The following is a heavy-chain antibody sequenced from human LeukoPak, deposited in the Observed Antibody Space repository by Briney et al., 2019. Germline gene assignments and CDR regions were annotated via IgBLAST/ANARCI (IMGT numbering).Heavy chain of an antibody. CDR2: INAGNGNT. CDR3: ARGAYYYGSGSYSGDAFDI. D-gene: IGHD3-10*01. Sequence: ASVKVSCKASGYTFTSYAMHWVRQAPGQRLEWMGWINAGNGNTKYSQKFQGRVTITRDTSASTAYMELNSLRSEDTAVYYCARGAYYYGSGSYSGDAFDIWGQGTMVTVSS. CDR1: GYTFTSYA. J-gene: IGHJ3*02. V-gene: IGHV1-3*01.